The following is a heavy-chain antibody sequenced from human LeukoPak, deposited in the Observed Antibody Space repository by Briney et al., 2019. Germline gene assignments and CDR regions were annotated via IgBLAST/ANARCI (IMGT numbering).Heavy chain of an antibody. CDR2: ISYDGSNK. J-gene: IGHJ4*02. CDR1: GFTFSSYA. V-gene: IGHV3-30*04. CDR3: ARVQAGGYFDY. D-gene: IGHD3-16*01. Sequence: PGGSLRLSCAASGFTFSSYAMHWVRQAPGKGLEWVAVISYDGSNKYYADSVKGRFTISRDNSKNTLYLQMNSLRAEDTAVYYCARVQAGGYFDYWGEGTLVTVSS.